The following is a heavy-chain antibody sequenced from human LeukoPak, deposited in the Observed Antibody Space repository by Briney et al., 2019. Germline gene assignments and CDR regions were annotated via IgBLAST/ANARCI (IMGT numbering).Heavy chain of an antibody. CDR3: ARTRTTPGIRGLQMRYFDY. Sequence: GGSLRLSCAASGFTFSRFDMHWVRQVPGKGLEWVPGIGTATDTFYPDSVKGRFTISRENAKDSVYLQMNSLRADDTAVYYCARTRTTPGIRGLQMRYFDYWGQGTLVTVSS. CDR1: GFTFSRFD. J-gene: IGHJ4*02. V-gene: IGHV3-13*01. CDR2: IGTATDT. D-gene: IGHD3-10*01.